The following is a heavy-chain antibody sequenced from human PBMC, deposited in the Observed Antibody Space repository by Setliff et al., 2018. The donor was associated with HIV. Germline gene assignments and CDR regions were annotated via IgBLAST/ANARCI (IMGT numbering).Heavy chain of an antibody. CDR1: GDNFNNVA. V-gene: IGHV1-69*13. CDR3: TNRGGSGTNVGNWFDP. J-gene: IGHJ5*02. D-gene: IGHD3-10*01. CDR2: ILPIFGAT. Sequence: GASVKVSCKASGDNFNNVAFNWVRQAPGQGREWMGGILPIFGATDYAQKFQGRLTLTAVQSENSVYMELSSLRSDDTAVYYCTNRGGSGTNVGNWFDPWGQGTLVTVSS.